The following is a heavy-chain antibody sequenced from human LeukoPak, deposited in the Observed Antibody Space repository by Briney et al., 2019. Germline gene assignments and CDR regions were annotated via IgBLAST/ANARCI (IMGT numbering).Heavy chain of an antibody. CDR1: GYTFTSYG. Sequence: GASVKVSCKASGYTFTSYGISWVRQAPGQGLEWMGWISAYNGNTNYAQKIQGRVTMATDTSTTTVYMELRSLRSDDTAVYYCARGRAVAGTVNDYWGQGTLVTVSS. V-gene: IGHV1-18*01. D-gene: IGHD6-19*01. CDR3: ARGRAVAGTVNDY. J-gene: IGHJ4*02. CDR2: ISAYNGNT.